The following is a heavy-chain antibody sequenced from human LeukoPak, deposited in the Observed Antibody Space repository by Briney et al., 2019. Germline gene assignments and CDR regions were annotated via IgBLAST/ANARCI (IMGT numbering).Heavy chain of an antibody. J-gene: IGHJ3*02. D-gene: IGHD4-17*01. V-gene: IGHV3-21*01. Sequence: GGSLRLSCAASGFTFSSYSMDWVRQAPGKGLEWVSSISSSSSYIYYADSVKGRFTISRDNAKNSLYLQMNSLRAEDTAVYYCAREWVTVNAFDIWGQGTMVTVSS. CDR3: AREWVTVNAFDI. CDR2: ISSSSSYI. CDR1: GFTFSSYS.